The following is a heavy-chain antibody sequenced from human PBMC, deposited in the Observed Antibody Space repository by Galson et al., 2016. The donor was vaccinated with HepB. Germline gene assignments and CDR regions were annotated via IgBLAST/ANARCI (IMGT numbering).Heavy chain of an antibody. Sequence: SETLSLTCTVSSGSFSSGAYYWSWVRQSPGKGLEWTGYIENAGSTNYNPSPKIRVTISIDRSKNQFFLELTSVTAADTAVYYCARDEGFYNGMDVWGQGTTVTVSS. CDR3: ARDEGFYNGMDV. J-gene: IGHJ6*02. V-gene: IGHV4-61*08. D-gene: IGHD2-2*02. CDR2: IENAGST. CDR1: SGSFSSGAYY.